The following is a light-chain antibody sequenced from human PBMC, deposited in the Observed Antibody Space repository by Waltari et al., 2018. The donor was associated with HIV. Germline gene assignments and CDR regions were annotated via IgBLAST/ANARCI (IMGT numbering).Light chain of an antibody. CDR3: QQYNSYPWT. CDR2: KAS. V-gene: IGKV1-5*03. CDR1: QSISSW. Sequence: DIQMTQSPSPLSASVGYRVTIPCRASQSISSWLAWYQQKPGKAPKLLIYKASSLESGVPSRFSGSGSGTEFTLTISSLQPDDFATYYCQQYNSYPWTFGQGTKVEIK. J-gene: IGKJ1*01.